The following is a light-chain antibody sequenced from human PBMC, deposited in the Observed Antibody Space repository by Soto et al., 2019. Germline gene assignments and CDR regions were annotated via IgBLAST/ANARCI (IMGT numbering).Light chain of an antibody. Sequence: EIVLTQSPGTLSLSPGERATLSCRAGQSVSSSYLAWYQQKPGQAPRLLIYDASNRATGIPPRFSGSGSGTDFILTISSLEPEDSGVYYCQQRNDWVTFGGGTKVDIK. V-gene: IGKV3D-20*02. CDR1: QSVSSSY. CDR2: DAS. J-gene: IGKJ4*01. CDR3: QQRNDWVT.